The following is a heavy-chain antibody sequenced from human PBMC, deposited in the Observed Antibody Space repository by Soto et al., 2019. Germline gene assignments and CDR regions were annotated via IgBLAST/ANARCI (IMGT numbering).Heavy chain of an antibody. CDR1: GFTLRSYW. V-gene: IGHV3-7*03. CDR2: INQDGSEK. J-gene: IGHJ6*02. Sequence: AGSLRLSCAASGFTLRSYWVNWVRQAPGKGLEWEANINQDGSEKYSVGSVKGRFTISRDNAKNSLYLQMNNLRGEDTAVYYCARGSTYDFWSGYIYYVMGVWGQGTTVTVSS. D-gene: IGHD3-3*01. CDR3: ARGSTYDFWSGYIYYVMGV.